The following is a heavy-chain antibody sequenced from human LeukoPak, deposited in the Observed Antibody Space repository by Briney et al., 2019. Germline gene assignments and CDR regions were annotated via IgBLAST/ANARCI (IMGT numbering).Heavy chain of an antibody. V-gene: IGHV3-7*01. CDR2: IKQDGSEK. CDR3: ARAAVAGTRLLGY. Sequence: GGSLRLSCAASGFTFSSYWMSWVRQAPGKGLEWVANIKQDGSEKYYVDSVKGRFTISRDNAKNSLYLQMNSLRAEDTAVYYCARAAVAGTRLLGYWGQGTLVTVSS. J-gene: IGHJ4*02. CDR1: GFTFSSYW. D-gene: IGHD6-19*01.